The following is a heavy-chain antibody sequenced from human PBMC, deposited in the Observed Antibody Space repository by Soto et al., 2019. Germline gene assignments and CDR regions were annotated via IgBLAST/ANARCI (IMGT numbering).Heavy chain of an antibody. V-gene: IGHV2-5*02. D-gene: IGHD4-4*01. J-gene: IGHJ4*02. CDR2: IYWDDDK. CDR3: TLIRTTVTTL. CDR1: GFSLSTSGVG. Sequence: QITLKESGPTVVTPTQALTLTCTFSGFSLSTSGVGVGWIRQPPGKTLEWLALIYWDDDKRYSPSLKSRLTITTDTSKYQVVLTMTNMDPVDTATYYCTLIRTTVTTLWGQGTLVTVSS.